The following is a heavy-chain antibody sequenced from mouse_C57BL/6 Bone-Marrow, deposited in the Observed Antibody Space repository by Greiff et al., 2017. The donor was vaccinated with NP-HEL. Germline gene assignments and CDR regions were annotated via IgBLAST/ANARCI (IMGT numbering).Heavy chain of an antibody. V-gene: IGHV1-55*01. CDR3: ARSYYYGSPFDY. CDR1: GYTFTSYW. Sequence: QVHVKQPGAELVKPGASVKMSCKASGYTFTSYWITWVKQRPGQGLEWIGDIYPGSGSTNYNEKFKSKATLTVDTSSSTAYMQLSSLTSEDSAVYYCARSYYYGSPFDYWGQGTTLTVSS. J-gene: IGHJ2*01. CDR2: IYPGSGST. D-gene: IGHD1-1*01.